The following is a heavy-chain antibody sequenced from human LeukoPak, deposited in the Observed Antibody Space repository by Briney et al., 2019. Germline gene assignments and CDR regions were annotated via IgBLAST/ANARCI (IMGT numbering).Heavy chain of an antibody. CDR2: ISYDGSNK. CDR1: GFPFSSYG. CDR3: AQSAPYCGGDCLAY. V-gene: IGHV3-30*03. J-gene: IGHJ4*02. Sequence: PGGSLRLSCAASGFPFSSYGMHWVRQASGKGLEWVAVISYDGSNKYYADSVKGRFTISRDNSKNTLYLQMNSLRAEDTAVYYCAQSAPYCGGDCLAYWGQGTLVTVSS. D-gene: IGHD2-21*02.